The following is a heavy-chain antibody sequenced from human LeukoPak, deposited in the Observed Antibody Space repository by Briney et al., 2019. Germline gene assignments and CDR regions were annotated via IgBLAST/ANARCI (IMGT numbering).Heavy chain of an antibody. CDR3: ARLYGDPYVYYFDY. CDR2: IRYDGSNK. V-gene: IGHV3-30*02. D-gene: IGHD4-17*01. J-gene: IGHJ4*02. Sequence: GGSLRLSCAASGFTFSSYGVHWVRQAPGKGLEWVAFIRYDGSNKYYADSVKGRFTISRDNSKNTLYLQMNSLRAEDTAVYYCARLYGDPYVYYFDYWGQGTLLTVSS. CDR1: GFTFSSYG.